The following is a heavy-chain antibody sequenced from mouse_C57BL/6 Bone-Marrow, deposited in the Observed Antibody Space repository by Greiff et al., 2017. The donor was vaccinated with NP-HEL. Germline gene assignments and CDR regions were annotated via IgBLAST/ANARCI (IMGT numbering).Heavy chain of an antibody. Sequence: VQLVESGPGLVQPSQSLSITCTVSGFSLTSYGVHWVRQPPGKGLEWLGVIWSGGSTDYNAAFISRLSISKDNSKSQVFFKMNSLQADDTAIYYCAKTLYDYDGFAYWGQGTLVTVSA. CDR1: GFSLTSYG. J-gene: IGHJ3*01. D-gene: IGHD2-4*01. CDR2: IWSGGST. CDR3: AKTLYDYDGFAY. V-gene: IGHV2-4*01.